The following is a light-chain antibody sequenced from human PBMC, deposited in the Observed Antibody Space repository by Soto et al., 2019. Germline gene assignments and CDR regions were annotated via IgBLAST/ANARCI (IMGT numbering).Light chain of an antibody. CDR3: QLRSNWPSIS. Sequence: EIVLTQSPATLSLSPGERATLSCRASQSVSSYLAWYQQKPGQAPRLLIYSASNRATGIPARFSGSGSGTDFTLTISSLEPEDFAVYYCQLRSNWPSISFGQGTRLEIK. CDR2: SAS. J-gene: IGKJ5*01. V-gene: IGKV3-11*01. CDR1: QSVSSY.